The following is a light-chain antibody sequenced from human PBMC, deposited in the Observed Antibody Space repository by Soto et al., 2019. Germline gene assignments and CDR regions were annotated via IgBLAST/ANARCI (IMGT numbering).Light chain of an antibody. J-gene: IGKJ1*01. CDR3: QQHMTYPGT. CDR1: RGVNNF. CDR2: GAS. V-gene: IGKV1-17*03. Sequence: DIQMTQSPSAMSASVGDRVTITCRASRGVNNFLAWFQQKPGKVPKRLIYGASSLQTGVPSRFSGSGDGTECTLTISSLQPEDVATYYCQQHMTYPGTFGQGTKVEI.